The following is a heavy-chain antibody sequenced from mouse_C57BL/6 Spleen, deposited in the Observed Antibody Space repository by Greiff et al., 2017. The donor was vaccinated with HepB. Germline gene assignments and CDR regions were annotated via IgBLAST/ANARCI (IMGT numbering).Heavy chain of an antibody. V-gene: IGHV14-2*01. Sequence: EVQLQQSGAELVKPGASVKLSCTASGFNIKDYYMHWVKQRTEQGLEWIGRIDPEDGETKYAPQFQGKATITADTSSSTAYLQLSSLTSEDTAVYYCARSASYYGSSHFDSWGQGTTLTVSS. CDR3: ARSASYYGSSHFDS. CDR2: IDPEDGET. D-gene: IGHD1-1*01. J-gene: IGHJ2*01. CDR1: GFNIKDYY.